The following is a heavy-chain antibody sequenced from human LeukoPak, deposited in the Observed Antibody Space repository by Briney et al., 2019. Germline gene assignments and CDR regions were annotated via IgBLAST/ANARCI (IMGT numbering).Heavy chain of an antibody. J-gene: IGHJ4*02. V-gene: IGHV4-59*12. Sequence: PSETLSLTCAVYGGSFSGYYWSWIRQPPGKGLEWIGYIYYSGSTNYNPSLKSRVTISVDKSKNQFSLKLNSMTAADTAVYYCAVSTGWYKIDYWGQGTLVTVSP. D-gene: IGHD6-19*01. CDR3: AVSTGWYKIDY. CDR2: IYYSGST. CDR1: GGSFSGYY.